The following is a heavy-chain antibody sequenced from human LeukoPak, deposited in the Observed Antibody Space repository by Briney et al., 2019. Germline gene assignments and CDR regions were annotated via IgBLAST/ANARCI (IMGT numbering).Heavy chain of an antibody. CDR2: INPNSGGT. CDR3: ARAVRFLEWSENYYMDV. J-gene: IGHJ6*03. D-gene: IGHD3-3*01. Sequence: ASVKVSCKASGYTFTGYYMHWVRQAPGQGLEWMGWINPNSGGTNYAQKFQGRVTMTRDTSISTAYMELSRLRSDDTAVYYCARAVRFLEWSENYYMDVWGKGTTVTVSS. V-gene: IGHV1-2*02. CDR1: GYTFTGYY.